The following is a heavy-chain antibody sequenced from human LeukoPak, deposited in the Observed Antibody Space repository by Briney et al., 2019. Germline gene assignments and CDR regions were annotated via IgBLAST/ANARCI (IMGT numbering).Heavy chain of an antibody. Sequence: PGESLKISCKGSGYSFTNYWIAWVRQMPGKDLEWMGIIYPGDSDSRYSPSFQGQVTISVDKSINTAYVQWSSLKASDTAMYYCARGRGLVRGAYYFDYWGQGTLVTVSS. D-gene: IGHD3-10*01. J-gene: IGHJ4*02. CDR2: IYPGDSDS. CDR3: ARGRGLVRGAYYFDY. V-gene: IGHV5-51*01. CDR1: GYSFTNYW.